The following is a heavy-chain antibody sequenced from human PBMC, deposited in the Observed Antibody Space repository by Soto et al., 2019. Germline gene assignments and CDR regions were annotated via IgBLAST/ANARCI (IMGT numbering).Heavy chain of an antibody. Sequence: GGSLRLSCAASGFTFSDYAMSWVRQAPGKGLEWVSGISGSDGRTYYADSVKGRFTISRDNAKNSLYLQMNSLRAEDTAVYYCARDGITMIVVVHDAFDIWGQGTMVTVSS. J-gene: IGHJ3*02. CDR2: ISGSDGRT. CDR3: ARDGITMIVVVHDAFDI. V-gene: IGHV3-23*01. D-gene: IGHD3-22*01. CDR1: GFTFSDYA.